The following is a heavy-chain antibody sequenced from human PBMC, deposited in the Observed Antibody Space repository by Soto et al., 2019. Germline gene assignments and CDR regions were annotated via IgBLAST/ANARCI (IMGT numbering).Heavy chain of an antibody. CDR3: ARHPESGITGTTRYGMDV. Sequence: QVQLVQSGAEVKKPGSSVKVSCKASGGTFSSYAISWVRQAPGQGLEWMGGIIPIFGTANYAQKFQGRVTITADESTSTAYMELSSLRSEDTAVYYCARHPESGITGTTRYGMDVWGQGTTVTVSS. V-gene: IGHV1-69*01. J-gene: IGHJ6*02. CDR1: GGTFSSYA. CDR2: IIPIFGTA. D-gene: IGHD1-20*01.